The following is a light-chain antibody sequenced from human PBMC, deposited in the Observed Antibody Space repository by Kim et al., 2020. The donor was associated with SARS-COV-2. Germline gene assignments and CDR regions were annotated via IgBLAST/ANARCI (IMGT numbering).Light chain of an antibody. Sequence: GKTVTIAGTRSSGSIASNYVQWYQQRPGSAPTTVIYEDNQRPSGVPDRFSGSIDSSSNSASLTISGLKTEDEADYYCQSYDSSTRVFGGGTKLTVL. CDR3: QSYDSSTRV. CDR1: SGSIASNY. V-gene: IGLV6-57*03. J-gene: IGLJ3*02. CDR2: EDN.